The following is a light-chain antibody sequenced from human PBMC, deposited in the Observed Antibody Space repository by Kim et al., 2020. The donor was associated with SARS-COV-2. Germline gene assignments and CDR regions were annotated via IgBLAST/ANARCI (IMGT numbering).Light chain of an antibody. CDR1: QGVSSTN. CDR3: QQYDNSLYT. V-gene: IGKV3-20*01. Sequence: LSPRESVTLSCRATQGVSSTNLAWYHQRPGQAPRLLIYATSTRAKGIPDRFSGSGSGTDFTLTISRLEPEDFAVYYCQQYDNSLYTFGQGTKLEIK. CDR2: ATS. J-gene: IGKJ2*01.